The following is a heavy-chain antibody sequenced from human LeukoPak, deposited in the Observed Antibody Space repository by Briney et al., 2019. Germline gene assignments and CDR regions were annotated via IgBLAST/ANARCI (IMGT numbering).Heavy chain of an antibody. CDR1: GFTFNTFW. CDR2: IGGTHSNI. D-gene: IGHD4-17*01. Sequence: GGSLRLSCAASGFTFNTFWMSWVRQAPGMGLEWVSYIGGTHSNIYYADSVKGRFTISRDDAKNSLYLQMNSLRDEDTAVYYCARDRDYAFDSWGQGTLVTVSS. CDR3: ARDRDYAFDS. V-gene: IGHV3-48*02. J-gene: IGHJ4*02.